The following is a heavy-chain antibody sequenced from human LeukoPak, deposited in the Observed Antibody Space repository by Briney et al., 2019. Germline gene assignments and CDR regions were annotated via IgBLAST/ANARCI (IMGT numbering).Heavy chain of an antibody. D-gene: IGHD6-19*01. CDR3: AKERGYSSGRPDY. CDR1: GFTFSSFG. V-gene: IGHV3-30*18. CDR2: ISYDGSNK. J-gene: IGHJ4*02. Sequence: GGSLRLSCAASGFTFSSFGMHWVRQAPGKGLEWVAVISYDGSNKHYADSVKGRFTISRDNSKNTLYLQMNSLRTEDTALYYCAKERGYSSGRPDYWGQGTLVTVSS.